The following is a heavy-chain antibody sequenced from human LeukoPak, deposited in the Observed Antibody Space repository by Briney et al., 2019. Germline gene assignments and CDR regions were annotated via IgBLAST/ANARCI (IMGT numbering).Heavy chain of an antibody. CDR2: IYYTGPT. Sequence: SETLSLTCTVSGVSISTSRYYWGWIRQPPGKGLEWIGNIYYTGPTYYNASLESRVTISLDTSKNQFFLKLNSVTAADTAVYYCASIRGYSGYDMRGGDYWGQGTLVTVSS. V-gene: IGHV4-39*01. J-gene: IGHJ4*02. CDR3: ASIRGYSGYDMRGGDY. CDR1: GVSISTSRYY. D-gene: IGHD5-12*01.